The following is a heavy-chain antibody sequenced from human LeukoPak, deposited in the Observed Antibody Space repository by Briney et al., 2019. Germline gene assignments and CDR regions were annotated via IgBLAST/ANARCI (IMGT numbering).Heavy chain of an antibody. CDR3: AKDSGIAVAGTLRAFDI. V-gene: IGHV3-30*18. D-gene: IGHD6-19*01. J-gene: IGHJ3*02. CDR2: ISYDGSNK. CDR1: GFTFSSYG. Sequence: GRSLRLSCAASGFTFSSYGMHWVRQAPGKGLEWVAVISYDGSNKYFADSVKGRFTISRDNSKNTLYLQMNSLRAEDTAVYYCAKDSGIAVAGTLRAFDIWGQETMVTVSS.